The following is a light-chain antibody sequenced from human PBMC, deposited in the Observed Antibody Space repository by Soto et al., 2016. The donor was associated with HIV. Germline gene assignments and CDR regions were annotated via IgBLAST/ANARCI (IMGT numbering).Light chain of an antibody. CDR3: QQYYTTPYT. CDR2: AAS. Sequence: IRMTQSPSSFSASTGDRVTITCRASQGISDYLAWYQQKPGKAPKLLIYAASTLQSGVPSRFNGSGSGTDFTLTISCLQPEDFATYCCQQYYTTPYTFGQGIKVEIK. V-gene: IGKV1-8*01. J-gene: IGKJ2*01. CDR1: QGISDY.